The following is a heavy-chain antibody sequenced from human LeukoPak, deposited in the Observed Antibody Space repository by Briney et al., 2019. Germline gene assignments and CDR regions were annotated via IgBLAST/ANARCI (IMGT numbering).Heavy chain of an antibody. CDR1: GYIFSNYG. CDR2: ISSGGNT. D-gene: IGHD3-22*01. J-gene: IGHJ4*02. V-gene: IGHV1-18*01. CDR3: ARDHPYYYDSSGLQG. Sequence: AASVKVSCKATGYIFSNYGISWVRQAPGHGLEWMGWISSGGNTNYAPKFQDRATMTTDTSTSTAYMELRSLRFDDTAVYYCARDHPYYYDSSGLQGWGQGTLVTVSS.